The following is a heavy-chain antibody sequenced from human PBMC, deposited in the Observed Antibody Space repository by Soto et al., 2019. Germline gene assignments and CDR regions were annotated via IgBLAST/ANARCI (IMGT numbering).Heavy chain of an antibody. CDR2: ITEGGTS. Sequence: SETLSLTCAVHGDSFSGYFWTWIRQPPGKGLEWIAEITEGGTSNYSPSLKSRVSIAVDSSKRQFSLSLGSVTAADTAMYYCARGAHAMLSPNFDYWSQGSLVTVSS. CDR1: GDSFSGYF. V-gene: IGHV4-34*01. CDR3: ARGAHAMLSPNFDY. J-gene: IGHJ4*02. D-gene: IGHD2-8*01.